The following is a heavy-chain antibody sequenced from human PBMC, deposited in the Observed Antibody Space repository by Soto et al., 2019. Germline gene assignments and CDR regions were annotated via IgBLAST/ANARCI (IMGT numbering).Heavy chain of an antibody. CDR1: GGSISPHY. CDR2: INYNGNT. J-gene: IGHJ3*02. V-gene: IGHV4-59*11. CDR3: ASHYCTTTSCKAFDI. D-gene: IGHD2-2*01. Sequence: QVQLQESGSGLVRPSETLSLTCTVTGGSISPHYWSWIRQPPGKGPEWIGYINYNGNTNYNPSLKSRVTMSVDTSKNQFSLRLNSVTAADTAIYYCASHYCTTTSCKAFDIWGQGTMVTVPS.